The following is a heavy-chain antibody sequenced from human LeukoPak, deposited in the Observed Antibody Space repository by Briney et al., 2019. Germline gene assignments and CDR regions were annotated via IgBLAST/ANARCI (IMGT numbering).Heavy chain of an antibody. CDR2: IYYSGTT. D-gene: IGHD2-15*01. CDR3: ARDNCSGGSCYSPYV. CDR1: GGSISSGGYY. Sequence: PSETLSLTCTVSGGSISSGGYYWSWVRQPPGKGLEWIAYIYYSGTTNYNPSLKSRVAISVDTSKNQFSLKLNSVTAADTAVYFCARDNCSGGSCYSPYVWGQGTTVTVSS. J-gene: IGHJ6*02. V-gene: IGHV4-61*08.